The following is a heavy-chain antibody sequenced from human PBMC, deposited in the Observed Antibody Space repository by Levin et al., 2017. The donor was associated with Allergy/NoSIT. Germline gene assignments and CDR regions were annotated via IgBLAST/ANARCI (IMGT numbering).Heavy chain of an antibody. V-gene: IGHV4-30-2*01. CDR1: GGSISSGGYS. D-gene: IGHD5-18*01. CDR2: IYHSGST. Sequence: LRLSCAVSGGSISSGGYSWSWIRQPPGKGLEWIGYIYHSGSTYYNPSLKSRVTISVDRSKNQFSLKLSSVTAADTAVYYCARGGKGYSYGTGGWFDPWGQGTLVTVSS. CDR3: ARGGKGYSYGTGGWFDP. J-gene: IGHJ5*02.